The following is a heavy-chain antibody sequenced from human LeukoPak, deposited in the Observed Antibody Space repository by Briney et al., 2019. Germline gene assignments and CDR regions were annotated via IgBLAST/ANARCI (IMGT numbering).Heavy chain of an antibody. CDR1: GFTFGSYT. V-gene: IGHV3-30-3*01. J-gene: IGHJ4*02. Sequence: GGSLRLSCAVSGFTFGSYTLHWVRQAPGKGLEWVALISNDGTKKFYADSVKGRFTISRDNSEDTVYLQMNSLRVEDTAVYYCARDRRGYYYDGNAFYFDYWGQGTQVTVST. CDR2: ISNDGTKK. CDR3: ARDRRGYYYDGNAFYFDY. D-gene: IGHD3-22*01.